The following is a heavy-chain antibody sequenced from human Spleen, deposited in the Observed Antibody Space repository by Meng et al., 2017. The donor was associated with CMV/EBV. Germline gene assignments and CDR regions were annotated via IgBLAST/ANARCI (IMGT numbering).Heavy chain of an antibody. J-gene: IGHJ5*02. CDR2: INPDSGGA. CDR1: GYTSTGYS. V-gene: IGHV1-2*06. D-gene: IGHD6-19*01. CDR3: ARIQWLDNWFDP. Sequence: VQLVPAGAEVKKPGAPLKVSCKVSGYTSTGYSLHWVRQAPGQGLEWRGRINPDSGGANYAQKFQGRGTITRDTAISTAYMELRRLRFDDTAVYYCARIQWLDNWFDPWGQGTLVTVSS.